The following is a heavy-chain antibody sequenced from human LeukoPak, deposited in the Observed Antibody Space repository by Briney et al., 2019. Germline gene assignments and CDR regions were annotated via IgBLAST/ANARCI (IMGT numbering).Heavy chain of an antibody. CDR3: AREMTTVTKEVYFDY. J-gene: IGHJ4*02. D-gene: IGHD4-11*01. CDR1: GFTVSSSY. Sequence: PGGSLRLSCAASGFTVSSSYMYWVRQAPGKGLEWVSFFYRGDSTYYAESVRGRFTISRDNSKNTLYLLMNSLIPEDTAVYYCAREMTTVTKEVYFDYWGQGTLVTVSS. V-gene: IGHV3-53*01. CDR2: FYRGDST.